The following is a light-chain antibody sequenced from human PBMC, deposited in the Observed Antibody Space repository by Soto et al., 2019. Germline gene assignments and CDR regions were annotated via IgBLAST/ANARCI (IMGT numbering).Light chain of an antibody. CDR1: QGIGSA. J-gene: IGKJ2*01. CDR3: QQFNIYPQT. V-gene: IGKV1-13*02. Sequence: AIQLTQSPSSLSASVGDRVTITCRASQGIGSALAWYQQTPRKAPNLLMYDASSLESGVPSRFSGSGSGTDFTLTISSLKPEDLATYYCQQFNIYPQTFGQGTKLEIK. CDR2: DAS.